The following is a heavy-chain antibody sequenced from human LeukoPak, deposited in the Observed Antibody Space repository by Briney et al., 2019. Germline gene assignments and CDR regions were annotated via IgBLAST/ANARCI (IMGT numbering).Heavy chain of an antibody. CDR2: IYTSGST. CDR1: GFTFNTYG. V-gene: IGHV4-4*07. D-gene: IGHD3-22*01. Sequence: GSLRLSCVASGFTFNTYGMSWIRQPAGKGLEWIGRIYTSGSTNYNPSLKSRVTISVDTSKKQFSLKLSSVTAADTAVYYCAREKIAYYDNSGRGWFDPWGQGTLVTVSS. CDR3: AREKIAYYDNSGRGWFDP. J-gene: IGHJ5*02.